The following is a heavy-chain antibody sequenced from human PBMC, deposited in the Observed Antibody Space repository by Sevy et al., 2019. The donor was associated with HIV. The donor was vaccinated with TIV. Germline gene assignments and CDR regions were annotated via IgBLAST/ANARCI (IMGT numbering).Heavy chain of an antibody. J-gene: IGHJ3*02. V-gene: IGHV4-38-2*01. Sequence: SETLSLTCAVSGYSISSAYSWGWIRQPPGKGLEWIGNIYHSGSTYYNPSLNSRVTISVDTSKNQFSLKLNSVTAADTVVHYCASFGRLLIISGDTFEIWGQGTMVTVSS. CDR3: ASFGRLLIISGDTFEI. D-gene: IGHD3-9*01. CDR2: IYHSGST. CDR1: GYSISSAYS.